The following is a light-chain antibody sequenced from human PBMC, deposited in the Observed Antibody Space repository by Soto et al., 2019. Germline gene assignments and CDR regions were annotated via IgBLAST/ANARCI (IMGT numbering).Light chain of an antibody. Sequence: DIQLTQSPSFLSASVGDRVTITCRASQGISSYLAWYQQKPGKAPKVLIYGASTLQSGVPSRFSGSGSGTEFTLTISSLQPEDFATEYCQQRNSYPWTFGQGTKVEIK. CDR2: GAS. CDR1: QGISSY. J-gene: IGKJ1*01. CDR3: QQRNSYPWT. V-gene: IGKV1-9*01.